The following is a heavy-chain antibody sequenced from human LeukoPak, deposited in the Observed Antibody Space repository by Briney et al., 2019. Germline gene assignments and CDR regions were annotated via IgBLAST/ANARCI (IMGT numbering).Heavy chain of an antibody. D-gene: IGHD6-25*01. CDR2: IYYSGST. V-gene: IGHV4-39*01. Sequence: PSETLSLTCTVSGGSISSSSYYWGWIRQPPGKGLEWIGSIYYSGSTYYNPSLKSRVTISVDTSKNQFSLKLSSVTAADTAVYYCARHWGRLPHMSYFDYWGQGTLVTVSS. CDR3: ARHWGRLPHMSYFDY. CDR1: GGSISSSSYY. J-gene: IGHJ4*02.